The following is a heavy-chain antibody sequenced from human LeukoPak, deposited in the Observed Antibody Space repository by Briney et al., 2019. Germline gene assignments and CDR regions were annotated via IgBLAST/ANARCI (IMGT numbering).Heavy chain of an antibody. CDR3: AYASYAY. D-gene: IGHD3-16*01. V-gene: IGHV3-30*03. Sequence: GRSLRLSCAASGFTFSSYGMHWVRQAPGKGLEWVAVISYDGSNKYYADSVKGRFTISRDNSKNTLYLQMNSLRSEDTAVYYCAYASYAYWGQGTLVTVSS. CDR2: ISYDGSNK. CDR1: GFTFSSYG. J-gene: IGHJ4*02.